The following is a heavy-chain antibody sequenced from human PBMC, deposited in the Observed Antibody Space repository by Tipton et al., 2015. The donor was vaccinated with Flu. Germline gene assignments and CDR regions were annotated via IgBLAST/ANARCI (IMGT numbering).Heavy chain of an antibody. J-gene: IGHJ3*02. CDR3: ARDSRMTDACDM. V-gene: IGHV3-33*08. D-gene: IGHD1-14*01. CDR1: GFTFSSYG. Sequence: SLRLSCAASGFTFSSYGMHWVRQAPGKGLEWVAVIWYDGSNKYYADSVQGRATISRDNAKNSLYLQMSSLRVDDTAVYYCARDSRMTDACDMWGQGTMVTVSS. CDR2: IWYDGSNK.